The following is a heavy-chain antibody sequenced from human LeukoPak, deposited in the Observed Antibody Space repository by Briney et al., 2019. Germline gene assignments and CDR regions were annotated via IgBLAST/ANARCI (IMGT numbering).Heavy chain of an antibody. CDR2: ISSSGSTI. V-gene: IGHV3-48*04. J-gene: IGHJ4*02. CDR3: ARKYDFWSGLDY. Sequence: PGGSLRLSCAASGFTFSSYSMNWVRQAPGKGLEWVSYISSSGSTIYYADSVKGRFTFSRDNAKNSLYLQMNSLRAEDTAVYYCARKYDFWSGLDYWGQGTLVTVSS. CDR1: GFTFSSYS. D-gene: IGHD3-3*01.